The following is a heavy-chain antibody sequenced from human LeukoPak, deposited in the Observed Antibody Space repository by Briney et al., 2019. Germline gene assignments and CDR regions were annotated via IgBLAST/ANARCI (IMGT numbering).Heavy chain of an antibody. D-gene: IGHD6-13*01. CDR3: AKDPGIAAEYYFDY. V-gene: IGHV3-9*01. CDR1: GFTFDDYA. Sequence: GGSLRLSCAASGFTFDDYAMHWVRQAPGKGLEWVSGISWNSGSIGYADSVKGRFTISRDNAKNSLYLQMNSLRAEDTALYYCAKDPGIAAEYYFDYWGQGTLVTVSS. J-gene: IGHJ4*02. CDR2: ISWNSGSI.